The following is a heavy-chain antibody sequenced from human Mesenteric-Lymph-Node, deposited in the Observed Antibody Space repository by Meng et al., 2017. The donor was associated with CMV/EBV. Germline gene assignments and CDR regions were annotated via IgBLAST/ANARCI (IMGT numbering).Heavy chain of an antibody. D-gene: IGHD4-17*01. J-gene: IGHJ4*02. CDR1: GYTFTSYD. V-gene: IGHV1-18*01. CDR2: ISAYNRNT. Sequence: ASGYTFTSYDINWVRQATGQGLEWMGWISAYNRNTNYAQKFQGRVTLTTDTSTSTAYMELRSLRSDDTAVYYCARTDYGGTGGPMDYWGQGTLVTVSS. CDR3: ARTDYGGTGGPMDY.